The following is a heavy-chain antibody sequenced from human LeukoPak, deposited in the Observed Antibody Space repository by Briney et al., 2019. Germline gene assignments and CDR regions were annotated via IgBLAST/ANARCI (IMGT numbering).Heavy chain of an antibody. CDR3: AKLPAALPAYFDY. J-gene: IGHJ4*02. CDR2: IVGSSSST. Sequence: GGSLRLSCAASGFTFSSSNMNWVRQAPGKGLEWVSYIVGSSSSTYYADSVKGRFTISRDNSKNTMYLQMNSLRAEDTAVYYCAKLPAALPAYFDYWGQGTLVTVSS. CDR1: GFTFSSSN. V-gene: IGHV3-23*01. D-gene: IGHD2-2*01.